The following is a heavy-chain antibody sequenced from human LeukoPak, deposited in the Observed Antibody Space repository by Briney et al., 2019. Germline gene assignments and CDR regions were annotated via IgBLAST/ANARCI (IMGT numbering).Heavy chain of an antibody. CDR2: IYYSGGT. D-gene: IGHD3-22*01. CDR3: AREGYYDSSGYPAPFH. V-gene: IGHV4-39*07. J-gene: IGHJ4*02. CDR1: GGSISSNLYY. Sequence: SETLSLTCTVSGGSISSNLYYWGWIRQPPGKGLEWIGSIYYSGGTYYNPSLKSRVTMSVDTSKNQFSLKLSSVTAADTAVYYCAREGYYDSSGYPAPFHWGQGTLVTVSS.